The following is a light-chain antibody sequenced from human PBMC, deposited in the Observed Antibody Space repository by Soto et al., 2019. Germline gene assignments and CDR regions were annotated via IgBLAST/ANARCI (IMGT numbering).Light chain of an antibody. V-gene: IGKV2-28*01. CDR2: LGS. J-gene: IGKJ1*01. Sequence: DIVMTQSPLSLPVTPGEPASISCRSSQSLLHSNGYNYLDWYLQKPGQSPQLLIYLGSNRASGVADRFGGSESGSDFTLKISRVEAEDVGLYYCMQALQTPWTFGQGTKVESK. CDR1: QSLLHSNGYNY. CDR3: MQALQTPWT.